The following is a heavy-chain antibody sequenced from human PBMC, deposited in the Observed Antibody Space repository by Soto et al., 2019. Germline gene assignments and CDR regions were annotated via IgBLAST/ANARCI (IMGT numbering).Heavy chain of an antibody. CDR1: EDTFTSYY. Sequence: GSVKVSCKGPEDTFTSYYINWVLQAPGQGLEWMGIINPNGGSTRYAQKFQGRVTFTRDTPASTVYLELRSLRSDDTAFYYCARASGGVVGVIIEGSNRCGSWGKGTLVTVSS. D-gene: IGHD3-10*01. J-gene: IGHJ5*01. CDR2: INPNGGST. CDR3: ARASGGVVGVIIEGSNRCGS. V-gene: IGHV1-46*01.